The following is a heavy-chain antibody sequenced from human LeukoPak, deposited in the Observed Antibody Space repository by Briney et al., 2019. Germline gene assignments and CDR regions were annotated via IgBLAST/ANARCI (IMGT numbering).Heavy chain of an antibody. CDR1: GGFISSSSYY. V-gene: IGHV4-39*01. CDR2: IYYSGCT. J-gene: IGHJ4*02. Sequence: SETLSLTCTVSGGFISSSSYYWGWIRQPPGKGLEWIGCIYYSGCTYYNPSLKSRVTISVDTSKNQFSLKLGSVTAADSAVYYCARLYWAFDYWGQGTLVTVSS. D-gene: IGHD2-8*02. CDR3: ARLYWAFDY.